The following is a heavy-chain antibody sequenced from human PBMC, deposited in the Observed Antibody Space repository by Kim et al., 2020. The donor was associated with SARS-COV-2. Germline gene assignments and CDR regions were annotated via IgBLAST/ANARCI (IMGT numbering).Heavy chain of an antibody. D-gene: IGHD6-19*01. V-gene: IGHV3-33*01. Sequence: GGSLRLSCAASGFTFSSYGMHWVRQAPGKGLEWVAVIWSDGSNKYYADSVKGRYTISRDNSKNTLYLQMNSLTAEDTAVYYCTRAYGGAVAGSNWFDPWGQGTLVTVSS. CDR1: GFTFSSYG. CDR2: IWSDGSNK. J-gene: IGHJ5*02. CDR3: TRAYGGAVAGSNWFDP.